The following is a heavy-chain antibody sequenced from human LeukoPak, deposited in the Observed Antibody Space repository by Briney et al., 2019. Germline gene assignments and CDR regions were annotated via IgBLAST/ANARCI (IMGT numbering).Heavy chain of an antibody. CDR3: ARVAYGDLLWYFDD. CDR2: IYYSGST. V-gene: IGHV4-31*03. J-gene: IGHJ4*02. Sequence: HPSETLSLTCTVSGGSISSGGYYWSWIRQHPGKGLEWIGYIYYSGSTYYNPSLKSRVTISVDTSKNQFSLKLSSVTAADTAVYYCARVAYGDLLWYFDDWGQGTLVTASS. D-gene: IGHD4-17*01. CDR1: GGSISSGGYY.